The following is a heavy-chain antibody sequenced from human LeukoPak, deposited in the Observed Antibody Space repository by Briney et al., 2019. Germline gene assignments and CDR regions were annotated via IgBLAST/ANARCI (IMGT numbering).Heavy chain of an antibody. Sequence: GGSLRLSCAASGFTVSSNYMSWVRQAPGKGLEWVSVIYSGGSTYYADSVKGRFTISRDNSKNTLYLQMNSLRAEDTAVYYCAKMGDDIVVVPAAFFDYWGQGTLVTVSS. CDR3: AKMGDDIVVVPAAFFDY. CDR1: GFTVSSNY. CDR2: IYSGGST. J-gene: IGHJ4*02. V-gene: IGHV3-53*01. D-gene: IGHD2-2*01.